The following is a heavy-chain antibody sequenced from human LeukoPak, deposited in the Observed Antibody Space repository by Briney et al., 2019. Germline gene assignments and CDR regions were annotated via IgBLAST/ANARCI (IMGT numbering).Heavy chain of an antibody. CDR1: GFTFGDYA. J-gene: IGHJ4*02. Sequence: GGSLRLSCTASGFTFGDYAMSWFRQAPGKGLEWVAYIRSSSSPMYYADSVKGRFTISRDNAKNLLYLQMNSLRDEDTAVYYCARDPHSLDYWGQGTLVTVSS. CDR3: ARDPHSLDY. CDR2: IRSSSSPM. D-gene: IGHD5-18*01. V-gene: IGHV3-48*02.